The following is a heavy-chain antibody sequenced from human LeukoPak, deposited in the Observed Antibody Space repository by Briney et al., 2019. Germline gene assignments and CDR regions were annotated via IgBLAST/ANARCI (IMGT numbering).Heavy chain of an antibody. CDR2: TYYRSKWYN. CDR1: GDSVSSNSAA. Sequence: SQTLSLTCAISGDSVSSNSAAWNWIRQSPSRGLEWLGRTYYRSKWYNDYAVSVKSRITINPDTSKNQFSLQLNSVTPEDTAVYYCARDGWVVPAAIGYYYYYMDVWGKGTTVTISS. D-gene: IGHD2-2*01. CDR3: ARDGWVVPAAIGYYYYYMDV. V-gene: IGHV6-1*01. J-gene: IGHJ6*03.